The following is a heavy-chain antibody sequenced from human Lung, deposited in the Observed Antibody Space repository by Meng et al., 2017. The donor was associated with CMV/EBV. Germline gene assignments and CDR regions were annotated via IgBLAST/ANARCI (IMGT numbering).Heavy chain of an antibody. CDR2: LYSGGST. Sequence: GEXXKISCSGSGFTVHSNYINWVRQGPGEGLGWGSFLYSGGSTYYADTVKGRFTISSDNSKNTLYLQMNSLRAEDTDVYYCARGQGYDFWSGVYYYYGMDVWGQGXTVTVSS. CDR1: GFTVHSNY. J-gene: IGHJ6*02. CDR3: ARGQGYDFWSGVYYYYGMDV. V-gene: IGHV3-53*01. D-gene: IGHD3-3*01.